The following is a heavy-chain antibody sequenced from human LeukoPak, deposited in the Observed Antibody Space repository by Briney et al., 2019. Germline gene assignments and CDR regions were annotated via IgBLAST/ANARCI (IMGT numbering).Heavy chain of an antibody. Sequence: GGSLRLSCAASGFTLSSYAMSWVRQAPGKGLEWVSAISGSGGSTYYADSVKGRFTISRDNSKNTLYLQMNSLRAEDTAVYYCAKVEWELLAFDYWGQGTLVTVSS. D-gene: IGHD1-26*01. J-gene: IGHJ4*02. V-gene: IGHV3-23*01. CDR1: GFTLSSYA. CDR2: ISGSGGST. CDR3: AKVEWELLAFDY.